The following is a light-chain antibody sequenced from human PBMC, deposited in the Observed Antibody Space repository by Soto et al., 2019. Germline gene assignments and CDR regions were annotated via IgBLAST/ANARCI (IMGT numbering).Light chain of an antibody. V-gene: IGLV2-14*01. CDR3: SSFTSSNTYV. J-gene: IGLJ1*01. CDR1: SSDVGGYNY. Sequence: QSVLTQPASVAGSAGQSIGISCNGTSSDVGGYNYVSWYQQHPGKAPKLMIYDVSNRPSGVSNRFSGSKSGNTASLTISGLQAEDEADYYCSSFTSSNTYVFGTGTKVTVL. CDR2: DVS.